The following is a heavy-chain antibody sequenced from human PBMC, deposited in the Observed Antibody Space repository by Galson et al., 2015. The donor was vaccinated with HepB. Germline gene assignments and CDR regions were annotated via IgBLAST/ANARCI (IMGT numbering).Heavy chain of an antibody. CDR3: AREWSEDIVVVPAALKYYYYGMDV. V-gene: IGHV4-4*07. CDR1: GGSISSYY. D-gene: IGHD2-2*01. J-gene: IGHJ6*02. CDR2: IYTSGST. Sequence: SETLSLTCTVSGGSISSYYWSWIRQPAGKGREWMGRIYTSGSTNYNPSIKSRVTMSVDTSKNQFSLKLSSVTAADTAVYYCAREWSEDIVVVPAALKYYYYGMDVWGQGTTVTVSS.